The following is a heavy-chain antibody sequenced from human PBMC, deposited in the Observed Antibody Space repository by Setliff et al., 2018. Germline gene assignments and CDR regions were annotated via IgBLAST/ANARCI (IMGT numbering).Heavy chain of an antibody. V-gene: IGHV5-51*01. J-gene: IGHJ3*02. Sequence: PGESLKLSCKGSGDSFTSYWIGCVRQMPGKGLEWMGIIYPGDSDTRYSPSFQGQVTISADKSISTAYLQWSSLKASDTAMYYCARPGYCSSTSCSGAFDIWGQGTMVTV. CDR1: GDSFTSYW. CDR2: IYPGDSDT. CDR3: ARPGYCSSTSCSGAFDI. D-gene: IGHD2-2*01.